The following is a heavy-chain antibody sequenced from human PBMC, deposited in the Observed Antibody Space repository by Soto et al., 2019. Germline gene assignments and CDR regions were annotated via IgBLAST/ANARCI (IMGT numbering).Heavy chain of an antibody. CDR1: GGSISSGHW. J-gene: IGHJ4*02. CDR3: ARHIAVAGTRGFEY. V-gene: IGHV4-4*02. CDR2: IFQSGTT. Sequence: QVELQESGPGLVKTSGALSLTCAVSGGSISSGHWWSWVRQPPGEGLEWIGEIFQSGTTNYNPSVESRVIISMDKSKNQFSLEVIAVTAADTAVYFCARHIAVAGTRGFEYWGQGTLVTVSS. D-gene: IGHD6-19*01.